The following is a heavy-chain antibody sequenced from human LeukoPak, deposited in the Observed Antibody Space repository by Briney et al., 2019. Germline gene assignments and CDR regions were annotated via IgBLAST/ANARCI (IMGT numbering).Heavy chain of an antibody. J-gene: IGHJ6*03. CDR3: ARLGPLGGYYYYHYMDV. Sequence: GESLKISCKGSGYSFTSYWIGWVRQMPGKGLEWMGIIYPGDSDTRYSPTFQGQVTIPADKSISTAYLQWSSLKASDTAMYYCARLGPLGGYYYYHYMDVWGKGTTVTVSS. CDR1: GYSFTSYW. V-gene: IGHV5-51*01. CDR2: IYPGDSDT.